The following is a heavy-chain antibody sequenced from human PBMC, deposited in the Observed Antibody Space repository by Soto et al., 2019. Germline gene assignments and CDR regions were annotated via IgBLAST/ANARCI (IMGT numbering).Heavy chain of an antibody. CDR1: GYTFTSKW. CDR3: ARHLYYYGSSGAFDI. D-gene: IGHD3-10*01. CDR2: IDPSDSYT. J-gene: IGHJ3*02. Sequence: GESLKISCKGSGYTFTSKWISWVRQMPGKGLEWMGRIDPSDSYTNYSPSFQGHVTIAADKSISTAYLQWSSLEASDTAMYYCARHLYYYGSSGAFDIWGQGTMVTRLL. V-gene: IGHV5-10-1*01.